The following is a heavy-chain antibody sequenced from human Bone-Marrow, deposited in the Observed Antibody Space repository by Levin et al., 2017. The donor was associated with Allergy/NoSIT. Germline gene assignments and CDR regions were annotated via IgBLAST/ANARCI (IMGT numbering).Heavy chain of an antibody. CDR3: AKGLGIYQLGAFDI. Sequence: GASVKVSCAASGFTFSSYAMSWVRQAPGKGLEWVSAISGSGGSTYYADSVKGRFTISRDNSKNTLYLQMNSLRAEDTAVYYCAKGLGIYQLGAFDIWGQGTMVTVSS. V-gene: IGHV3-23*01. D-gene: IGHD1-1*01. J-gene: IGHJ3*02. CDR1: GFTFSSYA. CDR2: ISGSGGST.